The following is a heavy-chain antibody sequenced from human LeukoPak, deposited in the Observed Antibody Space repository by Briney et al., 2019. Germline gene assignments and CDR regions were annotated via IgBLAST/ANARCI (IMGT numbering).Heavy chain of an antibody. CDR1: GGSFSGYY. V-gene: IGHV4-34*01. Sequence: SETLSLTCAVYGGSFSGYYWSWIRQPPGKGLEWIGEINHSGSTNCNPSLKSRVTISVDTSKNQFSLKLSSVTAADTAVYYCARGGLGTGTTIFDYWGQGTLVTVSS. CDR2: INHSGST. J-gene: IGHJ4*02. D-gene: IGHD1-7*01. CDR3: ARGGLGTGTTIFDY.